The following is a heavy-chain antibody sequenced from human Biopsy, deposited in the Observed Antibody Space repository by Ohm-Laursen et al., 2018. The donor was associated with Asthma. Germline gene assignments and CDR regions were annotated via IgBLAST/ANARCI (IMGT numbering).Heavy chain of an antibody. CDR3: ARHGPTNYRLDS. V-gene: IGHV4-39*01. D-gene: IGHD4/OR15-4a*01. CDR1: GGSISSRPSY. Sequence: GTLSLTCSFSGGSISSRPSYWGWLRQPPGKGLEWIASFSASGTSYFNASLKSRVTTSVDMSKNQLSLRLTSVTAADTAVYFCARHGPTNYRLDSWGQGSLVIVSS. J-gene: IGHJ1*01. CDR2: FSASGTS.